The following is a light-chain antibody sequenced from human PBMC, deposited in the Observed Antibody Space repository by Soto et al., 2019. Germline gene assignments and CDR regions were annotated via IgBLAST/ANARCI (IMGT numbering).Light chain of an antibody. Sequence: QSVLTQPASVSGSPGQSITISCTGTSSDVGGYNYVSWYQQQAGKAPKLIIHEVSNRPSGVSNRFSGSKSGNTASLPISGLQAEDEADYYCDSYTSSRAYVFGIGTKLTVL. CDR1: SSDVGGYNY. CDR2: EVS. CDR3: DSYTSSRAYV. V-gene: IGLV2-14*01. J-gene: IGLJ1*01.